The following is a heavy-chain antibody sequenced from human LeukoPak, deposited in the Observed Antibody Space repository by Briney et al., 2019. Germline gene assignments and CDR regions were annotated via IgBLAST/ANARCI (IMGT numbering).Heavy chain of an antibody. J-gene: IGHJ6*02. CDR3: ASPGRIEHGMDV. CDR2: IIPIFGIA. D-gene: IGHD5-18*01. V-gene: IGHV1-69*04. Sequence: ASVKVSCKASGGTFSSYAISWVRQAPGQGLEWMGRIIPIFGIANYAQKFQGRVTITADKSTGTAYTELSSLRFEDTAVYYCASPGRIEHGMDVWGQGTTVTVSS. CDR1: GGTFSSYA.